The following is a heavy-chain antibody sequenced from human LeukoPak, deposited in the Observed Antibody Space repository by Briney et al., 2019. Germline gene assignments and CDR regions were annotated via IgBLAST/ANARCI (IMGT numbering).Heavy chain of an antibody. CDR1: GFTFSNYA. CDR3: KGSSWYNYYYMDV. Sequence: GGSLRLSCAASGFTFSNYAMSWVRQAPGKGLEWVSYISSSSSTIHYADSMKGRFTISRDNAKNSLYLQMNSLRDEDTAVYYCKGSSWYNYYYMDVWGKGTTVTVSS. J-gene: IGHJ6*03. D-gene: IGHD6-13*01. V-gene: IGHV3-48*02. CDR2: ISSSSSTI.